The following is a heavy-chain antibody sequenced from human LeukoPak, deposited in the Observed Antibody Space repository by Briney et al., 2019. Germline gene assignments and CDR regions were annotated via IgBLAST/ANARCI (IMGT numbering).Heavy chain of an antibody. Sequence: GESLKISCKGSGYIFTSYWIGWVRQIPGKGLEWMGIIYPGDSETRYSPSFQGQVTISADKSISTAYLQWSSLKASDTAMYYCARPNSYCSGGSCYDYWGQGTLVTVSS. V-gene: IGHV5-51*01. D-gene: IGHD2-15*01. CDR1: GYIFTSYW. CDR2: IYPGDSET. J-gene: IGHJ4*02. CDR3: ARPNSYCSGGSCYDY.